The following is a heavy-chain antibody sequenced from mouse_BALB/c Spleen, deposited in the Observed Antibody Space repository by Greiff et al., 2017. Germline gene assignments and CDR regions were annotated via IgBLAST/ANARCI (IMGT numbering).Heavy chain of an antibody. CDR2: ISSGSSTI. CDR3: ARGDDWYFDV. CDR1: GFTFSSFG. J-gene: IGHJ1*01. D-gene: IGHD3-3*01. Sequence: EVKLMESGGGLVQPGGSRKLSCAASGFTFSSFGMHWVRQAPEKGLEWVAYISSGSSTIYYADTVKGRFTISRDNPKNTLFLQMTSLRSEDTAMYYCARGDDWYFDVWGAGTTVTVSS. V-gene: IGHV5-17*02.